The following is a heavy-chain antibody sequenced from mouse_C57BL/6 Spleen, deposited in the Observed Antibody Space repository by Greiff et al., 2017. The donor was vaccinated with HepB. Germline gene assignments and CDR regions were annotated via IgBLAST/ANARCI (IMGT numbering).Heavy chain of an antibody. V-gene: IGHV1-69*01. J-gene: IGHJ2*01. CDR2: IDPSDSYT. Sequence: QVQLQQPGAELVMPGASVKLSCKASGYTFTSYWMHWVKQRPGQGLEWIGEIDPSDSYTNYNQKFKGKSTLTVDKSSSTAYMQLSSLTSEDSAVYYCFYYSNYVGYWGQGTTLTVSS. CDR3: FYYSNYVGY. CDR1: GYTFTSYW. D-gene: IGHD2-5*01.